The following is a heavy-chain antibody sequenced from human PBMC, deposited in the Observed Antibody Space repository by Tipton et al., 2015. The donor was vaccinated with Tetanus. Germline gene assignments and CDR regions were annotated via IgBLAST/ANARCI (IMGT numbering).Heavy chain of an antibody. CDR1: GYTFTSYY. D-gene: IGHD5-12*01. J-gene: IGHJ5*02. Sequence: QSGAEVKKPGASVKVSCKASGYTFTSYYMYWVRQAPGQGLEWMGIINPSGGSTSYAQKFQGRVTMTRDTSTSTVYMELSSLRSEDTAVYYCARASVVATIRAHYNWFDPWGQGTLVTVSS. CDR3: ARASVVATIRAHYNWFDP. V-gene: IGHV1-46*01. CDR2: INPSGGST.